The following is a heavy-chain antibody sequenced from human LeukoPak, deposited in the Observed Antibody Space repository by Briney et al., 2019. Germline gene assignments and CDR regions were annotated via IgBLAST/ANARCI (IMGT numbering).Heavy chain of an antibody. J-gene: IGHJ6*03. CDR1: GYSISSGYY. D-gene: IGHD6-13*01. CDR2: IYHSGST. Sequence: PSETLSLTCAVSGYSISSGYYWGWIRQPPGKGLEWIGSIYHSGSTYYNPSLKSRVTISVDTSKNQFSQRLSSVTAADTAVYYCARDRRIAAAGDYYMDVWGKGTTVAVSS. V-gene: IGHV4-38-2*02. CDR3: ARDRRIAAAGDYYMDV.